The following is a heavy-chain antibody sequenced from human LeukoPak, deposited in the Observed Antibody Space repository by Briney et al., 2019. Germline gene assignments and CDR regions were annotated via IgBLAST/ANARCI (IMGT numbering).Heavy chain of an antibody. V-gene: IGHV4-34*01. CDR1: GGSFSGYY. CDR3: ARVEWVYYFDY. CDR2: INHSGST. D-gene: IGHD2-8*01. J-gene: IGHJ4*02. Sequence: PSETLSLTCAVYGGSFSGYYWSWIRQPPGKGLEWIGEINHSGSTNYNPSLKSRVTISVDRSKNQFSLKLSSVTAADTAVYYCARVEWVYYFDYWGQGTLVTVSS.